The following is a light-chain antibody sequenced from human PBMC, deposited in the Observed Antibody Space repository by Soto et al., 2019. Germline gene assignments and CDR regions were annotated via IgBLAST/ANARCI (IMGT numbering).Light chain of an antibody. J-gene: IGKJ3*01. CDR1: QSVTSNS. V-gene: IGKV3-20*01. Sequence: EIVLTQSPGTLSLSPGERATLSCRASQSVTSNSLAWYQHKLGQAPRLLIYDASSRATGIPDRFSGSGSGTDFTLTISRLEPEDFAVYFCQQFGTSPSTFGPGTKVDIK. CDR3: QQFGTSPST. CDR2: DAS.